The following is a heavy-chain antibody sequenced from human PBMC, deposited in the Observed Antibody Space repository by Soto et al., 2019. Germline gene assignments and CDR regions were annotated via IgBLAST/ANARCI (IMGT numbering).Heavy chain of an antibody. V-gene: IGHV4-59*08. Sequence: PSETLSLTCTVSGASIRTSYWTWIRQPPGKGLEWIAYIYHSGTTNYNPSLKSRATISADTSKNQLSLKLNSVTAADTAVYYCARLPAVSGSSAWFDPWGQGTLVTVSS. CDR3: ARLPAVSGSSAWFDP. D-gene: IGHD3-10*01. CDR1: GASIRTSY. CDR2: IYHSGTT. J-gene: IGHJ5*02.